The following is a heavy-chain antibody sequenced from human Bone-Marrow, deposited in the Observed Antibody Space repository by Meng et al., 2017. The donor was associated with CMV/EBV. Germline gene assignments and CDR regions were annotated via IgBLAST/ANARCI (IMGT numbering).Heavy chain of an antibody. CDR3: ARDRDGDYRTPFGYFDL. CDR2: IYYSGST. D-gene: IGHD4-17*01. CDR1: GCSISSGGYY. V-gene: IGHV4-31*03. Sequence: QVQLQESGPGLVKPSQTLSLTCTVSGCSISSGGYYWSWIRQHPGKGLEWIGYIYYSGSTYYNPSLKSRVTISVDTSNNQFSLKLSSVTAADTAVYYCARDRDGDYRTPFGYFDLWGRGTLVTVSS. J-gene: IGHJ2*01.